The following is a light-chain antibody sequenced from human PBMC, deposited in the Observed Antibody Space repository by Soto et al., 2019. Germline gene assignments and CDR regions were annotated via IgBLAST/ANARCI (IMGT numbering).Light chain of an antibody. J-gene: IGLJ1*01. V-gene: IGLV1-40*01. CDR1: SSNIGAGFD. CDR3: SSYTSSSTDV. Sequence: QSVLTQPPSVSGAPGQRVTISCSGNSSNIGAGFDVHWYQQLPGAAPKLMIYEVSNRPSGVSNRFSGSKSGNTASLTISGLQAEDEADYYCSSYTSSSTDVFGTGTKVTVL. CDR2: EVS.